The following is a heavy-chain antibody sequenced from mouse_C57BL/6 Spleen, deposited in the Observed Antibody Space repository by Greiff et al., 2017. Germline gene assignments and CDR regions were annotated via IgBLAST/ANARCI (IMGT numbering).Heavy chain of an antibody. J-gene: IGHJ2*01. D-gene: IGHD1-1*01. CDR2: INPYNGGT. CDR1: GYTFTDYY. Sequence: VQLQQSGPVLVKPGASVKMSCKASGYTFTDYYMNWVKQSPGKSLEWIGVINPYNGGTSYNQKFKGKATLTVDKSSSTAYMELNRLTSEDSAVYYGAREGGSSHDYWGQGTTLTVSS. V-gene: IGHV1-19*01. CDR3: AREGGSSHDY.